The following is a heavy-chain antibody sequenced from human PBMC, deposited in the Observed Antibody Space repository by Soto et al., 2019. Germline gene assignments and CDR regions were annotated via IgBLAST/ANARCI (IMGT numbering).Heavy chain of an antibody. Sequence: VIQRLTCTVFGGNIRSHCCSWIRQPPGKGLEWIGYIYYSGSTNYNPSLKSRVTISVDTSKNQFSLKLSSVTAADTAVYYCARRWGYAIDYWGQGTLVTVSS. V-gene: IGHV4-59*08. CDR2: IYYSGST. CDR1: GGNIRSHC. J-gene: IGHJ4*02. CDR3: ARRWGYAIDY. D-gene: IGHD2-8*01.